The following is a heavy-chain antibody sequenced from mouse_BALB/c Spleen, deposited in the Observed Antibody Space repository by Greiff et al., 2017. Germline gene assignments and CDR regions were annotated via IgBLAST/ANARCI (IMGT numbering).Heavy chain of an antibody. Sequence: EVKVEESGGGLVKLGGSLKLSCAASGFTFSSYYMSWVRQTPEKRLELVAAINSNGGSTYYPDTVKGRFTISRDNAKNTLYLQMSSLKSEDTALYYCARQSRYYYGSSYYAMDYWGQGTSVTVSS. J-gene: IGHJ4*01. D-gene: IGHD1-1*01. CDR3: ARQSRYYYGSSYYAMDY. CDR1: GFTFSSYY. CDR2: INSNGGST. V-gene: IGHV5-6-2*01.